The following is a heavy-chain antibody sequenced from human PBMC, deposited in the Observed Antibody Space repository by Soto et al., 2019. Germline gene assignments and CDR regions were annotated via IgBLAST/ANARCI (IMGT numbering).Heavy chain of an antibody. CDR1: GGSVSSGSYY. V-gene: IGHV4-61*01. J-gene: IGHJ3*02. D-gene: IGHD2-15*01. CDR2: IYYSGST. CDR3: ARDVGGVGYCSGGSCYGAFDI. Sequence: PSETLSLTCTDSGGSVSSGSYYWSWIRQTPGKGLEWIGYIYYSGSTNYNPSLKSRVTISVDTSKNQFSLKLSSVTAADTAVYYCARDVGGVGYCSGGSCYGAFDIWGQGTMVTVS.